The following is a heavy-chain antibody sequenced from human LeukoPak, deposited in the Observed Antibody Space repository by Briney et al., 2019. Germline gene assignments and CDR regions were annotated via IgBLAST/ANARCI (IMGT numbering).Heavy chain of an antibody. CDR3: ARDHGSGSYSPYYYGMDV. CDR1: GGSFSGYS. Sequence: SETLSLTCVVYGGSFSGYSWSWIRQPPGKGLEWIGEINQRRNTNYNPSLKSRVTISIDTSKNQFSLKLSSVTAADTAVYYCARDHGSGSYSPYYYGMDVWGQGTTVTVSS. D-gene: IGHD3-10*01. V-gene: IGHV4-34*01. J-gene: IGHJ6*02. CDR2: INQRRNT.